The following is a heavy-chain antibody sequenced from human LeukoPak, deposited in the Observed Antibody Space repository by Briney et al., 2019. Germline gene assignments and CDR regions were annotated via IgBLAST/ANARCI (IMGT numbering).Heavy chain of an antibody. CDR3: ARGYYYDSSGYYPDDY. V-gene: IGHV1-18*01. CDR2: TSAYSGNT. J-gene: IGHJ4*02. CDR1: GYTFTSYG. Sequence: ASVTVSCKASGYTFTSYGISWVRQAPGQGLAWMGWTSAYSGNTKYAQNLQGRATMTTDTSTSTAYMELRSLRSDDTAVYYCARGYYYDSSGYYPDDYWGQGTLVTVSS. D-gene: IGHD3-22*01.